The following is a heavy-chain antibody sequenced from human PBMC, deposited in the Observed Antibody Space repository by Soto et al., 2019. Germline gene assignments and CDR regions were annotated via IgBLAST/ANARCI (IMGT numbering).Heavy chain of an antibody. V-gene: IGHV3-30*04. CDR2: TSSDGTDN. D-gene: IGHD2-21*02. CDR3: ARTYECAKSDCYRAFDI. Sequence: QVQLVESGGGVILPGGSLRLSCAASGFTFSSYAMHWVRQAPGTGPEWVAATSSDGTDNVYADSVSGRFTISRDNSKNTLYLQMNSLRSEDAAVYYCARTYECAKSDCYRAFDIWGQGIMVTVSS. CDR1: GFTFSSYA. J-gene: IGHJ3*02.